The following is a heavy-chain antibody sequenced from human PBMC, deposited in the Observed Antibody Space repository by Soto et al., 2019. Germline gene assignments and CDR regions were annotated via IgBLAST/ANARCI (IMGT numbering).Heavy chain of an antibody. D-gene: IGHD2-15*01. CDR2: INSDGSGT. CDR3: AKDTAYAMDV. Sequence: EVQLVESGGGLVQPGGSLRLSCAASGFDFSNSWIHWVRQGPGKGLVWVSHINSDGSGTTYADSVKGRFTISRDNAKITVYLQMNSLRAEDTAVYYCAKDTAYAMDVWGQGTTVTVSS. J-gene: IGHJ6*02. CDR1: GFDFSNSW. V-gene: IGHV3-74*01.